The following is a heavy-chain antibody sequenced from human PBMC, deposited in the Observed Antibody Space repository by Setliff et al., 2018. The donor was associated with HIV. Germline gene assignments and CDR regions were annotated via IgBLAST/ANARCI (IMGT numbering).Heavy chain of an antibody. V-gene: IGHV3-23*01. J-gene: IGHJ4*02. CDR1: GFIFSSYA. CDR2: IRGSGANT. D-gene: IGHD3-9*01. Sequence: PGGSLRLSCAASGFIFSSYAMSWVRQAPGKGLEWVSAIRGSGANTYYADSMEGRFTISRDDAKNSLYLQMDSLRAEDTAVYYCVRDRDWAFDYWGQGILVTVSS. CDR3: VRDRDWAFDY.